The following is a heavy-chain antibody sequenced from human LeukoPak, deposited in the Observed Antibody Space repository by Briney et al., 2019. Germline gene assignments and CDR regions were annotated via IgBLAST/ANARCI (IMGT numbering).Heavy chain of an antibody. CDR3: ARGHYDFWSGYAAGWFDP. Sequence: SETLSLTCAVYGRSFSGYYWSWIRQPPGKGLEWIGEINHSGSTNYNPSLKSRVTISVDTSKNQFSLKLSSVTAADTAVYYCARGHYDFWSGYAAGWFDPWGQGTLVTVSS. J-gene: IGHJ5*02. CDR1: GRSFSGYY. V-gene: IGHV4-34*01. D-gene: IGHD3-3*01. CDR2: INHSGST.